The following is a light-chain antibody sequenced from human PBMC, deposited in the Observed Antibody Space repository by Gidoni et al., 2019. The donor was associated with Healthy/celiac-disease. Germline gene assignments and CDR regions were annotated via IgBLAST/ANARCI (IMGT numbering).Light chain of an antibody. Sequence: QSVLTPPPSVSAAPGPRVTISCTGSSSNIGAGYDVHWYQQLPGTAPKLLIYGNSNRPAGVPDRFAGSKSGTSASLAITGLQAEDEADYYCQSYDSSLSGSVFGTGTKVTVL. J-gene: IGLJ1*01. CDR2: GNS. CDR1: SSNIGAGYD. CDR3: QSYDSSLSGSV. V-gene: IGLV1-40*01.